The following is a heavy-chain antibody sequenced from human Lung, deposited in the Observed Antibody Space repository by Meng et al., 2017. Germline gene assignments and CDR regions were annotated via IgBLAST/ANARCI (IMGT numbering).Heavy chain of an antibody. CDR2: LGAHDGDR. D-gene: IGHD3-10*01. CDR3: ARGTPGRSYSDF. V-gene: IGHV1-18*04. Sequence: QVHPVQSGAEVKTPRAPAKVSCKSSDYTFTGYGVSWVRQAPGQGLEWMAWLGAHDGDRSHAPRFQGRVTVTADRLTATSFMELRNLRYNDTAVYYCARGTPGRSYSDFWGQGTLVTVSS. J-gene: IGHJ4*02. CDR1: DYTFTGYG.